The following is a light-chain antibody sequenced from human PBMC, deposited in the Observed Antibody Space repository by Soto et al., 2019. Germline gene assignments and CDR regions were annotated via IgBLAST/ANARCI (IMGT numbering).Light chain of an antibody. CDR2: GNS. V-gene: IGLV1-40*01. Sequence: QSVLTQPPSVSGAPGQRVTISCTGSSSNIGAGYDVHWYQQLPGTAPKLLIYGNSNRPSGVPDRFSGSKSGTSAPLAITGLQAEDEADYYCQSYDSSLSGYVFGTGTKLPS. CDR1: SSNIGAGYD. J-gene: IGLJ1*01. CDR3: QSYDSSLSGYV.